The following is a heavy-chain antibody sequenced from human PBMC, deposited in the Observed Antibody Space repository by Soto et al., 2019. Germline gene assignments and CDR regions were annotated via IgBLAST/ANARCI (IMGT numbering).Heavy chain of an antibody. Sequence: ASVKVSCKASGYTFTSYYMHWVRQAPGQGLEWMGIINPSGGSTSYAQKFQGRVTMTRDTSTSTVYMELSSLRSEDTAVYYCARGYCGGDCYYYYYYGMDVWGQGTTVTAP. CDR3: ARGYCGGDCYYYYYYGMDV. CDR1: GYTFTSYY. J-gene: IGHJ6*02. D-gene: IGHD2-21*02. CDR2: INPSGGST. V-gene: IGHV1-46*01.